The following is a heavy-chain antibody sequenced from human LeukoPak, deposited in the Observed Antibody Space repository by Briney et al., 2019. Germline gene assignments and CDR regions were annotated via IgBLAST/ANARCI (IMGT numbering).Heavy chain of an antibody. CDR2: IGTSGGST. V-gene: IGHV3-23*01. Sequence: GGSLRLSCTASGFSLRNKAMTWFRQAPAKGLEWVAAIGTSGGSTSYADSVKGRFTISRDVSKSTLSLQMYSLRNEDTATYYCAKDAGAPGTSDWHFDLWGRGTLVTVSS. J-gene: IGHJ2*01. CDR3: AKDAGAPGTSDWHFDL. D-gene: IGHD3-10*01. CDR1: GFSLRNKA.